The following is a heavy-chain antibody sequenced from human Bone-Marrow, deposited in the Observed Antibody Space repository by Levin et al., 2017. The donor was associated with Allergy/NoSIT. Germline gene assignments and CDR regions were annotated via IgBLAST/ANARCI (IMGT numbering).Heavy chain of an antibody. V-gene: IGHV4-34*01. CDR2: INHSGST. J-gene: IGHJ5*02. CDR1: GGSFSGYY. Sequence: SQTLSLTCAVYGGSFSGYYWSWIRQPPGKGLEWIGEINHSGSTNYNPSLKSRVTISVDTSKNQFSLKLSSVTAADTAVYYCARGGPGTDEVNWFDPWGQGTLVTVSS. D-gene: IGHD1-7*01. CDR3: ARGGPGTDEVNWFDP.